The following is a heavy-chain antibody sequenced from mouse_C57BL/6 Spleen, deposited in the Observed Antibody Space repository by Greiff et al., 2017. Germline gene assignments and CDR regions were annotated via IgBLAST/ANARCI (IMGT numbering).Heavy chain of an antibody. V-gene: IGHV1-85*01. CDR1: GYTFTSYD. D-gene: IGHD2-4*01. CDR3: AREGDYDAPLGFAY. Sequence: QVQLQQSGPELVKPGASVKLSCKASGYTFTSYDINWVKQRPGPGLEWIGWIYPRDGSTKYNEKFKGKATLTVDTSSSTAYMALHSLTSEDSAVYLCAREGDYDAPLGFAYWGKGTLVTVSA. CDR2: IYPRDGST. J-gene: IGHJ3*01.